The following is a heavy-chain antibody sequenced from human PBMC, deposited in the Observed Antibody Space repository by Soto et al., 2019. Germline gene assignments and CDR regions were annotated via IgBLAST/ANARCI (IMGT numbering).Heavy chain of an antibody. V-gene: IGHV3-30*03. CDR2: IAYDGSKT. CDR1: GFTFSSSG. J-gene: IGHJ5*01. Sequence: QVQLVEYGGGVVQPGRSLRLTCAASGFTFSSSGMHWVRQAPGKGLEWVALIAYDGSKTYYGDSVRGRFTISRDNSENTLFLQMNSLRAEDTAVYYCARWVCGSMFDNSGKYDSWGQGTLVTVSS. CDR3: ARWVCGSMFDNSGKYDS. D-gene: IGHD3-22*01.